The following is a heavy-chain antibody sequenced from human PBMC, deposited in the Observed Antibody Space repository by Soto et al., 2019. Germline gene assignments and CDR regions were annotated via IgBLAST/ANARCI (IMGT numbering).Heavy chain of an antibody. CDR1: GYTFTTYA. D-gene: IGHD5-18*01. V-gene: IGHV1-3*01. CDR2: INAGNGYT. J-gene: IGHJ6*02. Sequence: QVQLVQSGAEVKKPGASVRVSCKASGYTFTTYAMHWVRQAPGQRLEWMGWINAGNGYTKYSQQFQGRVTVTRDTSASTAYLDRSSLRSEDTAVYYCARGYEWILYYYYGMDVWGQGTTVTVSS. CDR3: ARGYEWILYYYYGMDV.